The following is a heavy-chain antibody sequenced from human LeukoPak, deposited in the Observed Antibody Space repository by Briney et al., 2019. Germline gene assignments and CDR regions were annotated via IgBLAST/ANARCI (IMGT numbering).Heavy chain of an antibody. D-gene: IGHD2-2*01. CDR3: ARGYCSSTSCYSSWFDP. J-gene: IGHJ5*02. CDR1: GYTFTSYD. Sequence: GASVKVSCKASGYTFTSYDINWVRQATGQGLEWMGWMNPNSGNTGYAQKFQGRVTITTNTSISTAYMELSSLRSEDTAVYYCARGYCSSTSCYSSWFDPWGQGTLVTVSS. CDR2: MNPNSGNT. V-gene: IGHV1-8*03.